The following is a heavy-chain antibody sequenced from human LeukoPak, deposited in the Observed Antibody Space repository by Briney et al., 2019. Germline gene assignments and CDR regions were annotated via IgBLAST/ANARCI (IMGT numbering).Heavy chain of an antibody. CDR1: GGSFSGYY. V-gene: IGHV4-34*01. D-gene: IGHD5-12*01. Sequence: SETLSLTCAVYGGSFSGYYWSWIRQPPGKGLGWVGEINHSGSTNYNPSLKSRVTISVETSKNQFSLKLSSGGAADTAVYYCASLRWPRLGWFDPWRQGTLVTVSS. CDR2: INHSGST. J-gene: IGHJ5*02. CDR3: ASLRWPRLGWFDP.